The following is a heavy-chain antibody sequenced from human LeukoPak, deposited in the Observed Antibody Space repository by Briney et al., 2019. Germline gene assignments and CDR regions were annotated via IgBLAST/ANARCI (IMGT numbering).Heavy chain of an antibody. Sequence: SETLSLTCTVSGGSISFYYWSWIRQPPGKGLEWIGYIYHSGSTKYNPSLKSRVALSLDTSKNQFSLRLSSVTAADTAVYYCARFRVQDAFDIWGQGTMVTVSS. CDR2: IYHSGST. V-gene: IGHV4-59*01. J-gene: IGHJ3*02. D-gene: IGHD3-10*02. CDR1: GGSISFYY. CDR3: ARFRVQDAFDI.